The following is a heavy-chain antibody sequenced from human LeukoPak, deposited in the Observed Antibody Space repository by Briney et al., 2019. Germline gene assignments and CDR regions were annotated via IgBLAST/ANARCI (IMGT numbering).Heavy chain of an antibody. Sequence: SETLSLTCAVYGGSFSGYYWSWIRQPPGKGLDWIGEINHSGSTNYNPSLKSRVTISVDTSKNQFSLKLSSVTAADTAVYYCARRSAGLVDYWGQGTLVTVSS. CDR3: ARRSAGLVDY. J-gene: IGHJ4*02. D-gene: IGHD2-21*01. CDR1: GGSFSGYY. V-gene: IGHV4-34*01. CDR2: INHSGST.